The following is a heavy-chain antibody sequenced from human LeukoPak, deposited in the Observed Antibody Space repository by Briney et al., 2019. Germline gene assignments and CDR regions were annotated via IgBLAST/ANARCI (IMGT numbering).Heavy chain of an antibody. CDR3: AREARRIQLWRRGWFDP. D-gene: IGHD5-18*01. CDR2: MNPNSGNT. V-gene: IGHV1-8*01. CDR1: GYTFTSYD. Sequence: ASVKVSCKASGYTFTSYDINWVRQATGQGLEWMGWMNPNSGNTGYAQKFQGRVTMTRNTSISTAYMELSSLRSEDTAVYYRAREARRIQLWRRGWFDPWGQGTLVTVSS. J-gene: IGHJ5*02.